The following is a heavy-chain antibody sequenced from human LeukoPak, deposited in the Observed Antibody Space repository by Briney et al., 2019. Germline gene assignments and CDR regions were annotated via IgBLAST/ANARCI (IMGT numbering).Heavy chain of an antibody. V-gene: IGHV1-24*01. Sequence: ASVKVSCKVSGYTLTELSMHWVRQAPGKGLEWMGGFDPEDGETIYAQKFQGRVTMNEDTSTDTAYMELSSLRSEDTAVYYCATCNPYYYGSRNLKELDYWGQGTLVTVSS. J-gene: IGHJ4*02. CDR3: ATCNPYYYGSRNLKELDY. CDR1: GYTLTELS. D-gene: IGHD3-10*01. CDR2: FDPEDGET.